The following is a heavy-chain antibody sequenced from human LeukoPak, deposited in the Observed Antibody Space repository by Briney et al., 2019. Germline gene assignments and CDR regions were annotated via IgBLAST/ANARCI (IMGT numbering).Heavy chain of an antibody. D-gene: IGHD6-19*01. CDR3: ARGREQWPGYFDY. CDR1: GFTSSSYG. J-gene: IGHJ4*02. V-gene: IGHV3-33*01. CDR2: IWYDGSNK. Sequence: PGGSLRLSCAASGFTSSSYGMHWVRQAPGKGLEWVAVIWYDGSNKYYADSVKGRFTISRDNSKNTLYLQMNSLRAEDTAVYYCARGREQWPGYFDYWGQGTLVTVSS.